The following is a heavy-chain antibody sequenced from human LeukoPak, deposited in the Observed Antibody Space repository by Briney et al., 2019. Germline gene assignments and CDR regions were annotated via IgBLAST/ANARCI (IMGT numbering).Heavy chain of an antibody. CDR3: AKRSCSSTSCYSGGDYYFDY. D-gene: IGHD2-2*01. CDR1: GFTFSSYA. V-gene: IGHV3-23*01. Sequence: PGGSLRLSCAASGFTFSSYAMSWVRQAPGKGLEWVSAISGSGGSTYYADSVKGRFTISRDNSKNTLYLQMNSLRAEDTAVYYXAKRSCSSTSCYSGGDYYFDYWGQGTLVTVSS. CDR2: ISGSGGST. J-gene: IGHJ4*02.